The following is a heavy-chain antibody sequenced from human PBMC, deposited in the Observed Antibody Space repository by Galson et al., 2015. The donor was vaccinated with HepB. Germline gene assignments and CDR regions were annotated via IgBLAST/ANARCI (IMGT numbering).Heavy chain of an antibody. D-gene: IGHD5-12*01. Sequence: QSGAEVKKPGESLKISCKGSGYSFTSYWIGWVRQMPGKGLEWMGIIYPGDSDTRYSPSFQGQVTISADKSISTAYLQWSSLKASDTAMYYCARHRPGGGGYDLGASWFDPWGQGTLVTVSS. CDR2: IYPGDSDT. CDR1: GYSFTSYW. V-gene: IGHV5-51*01. J-gene: IGHJ5*02. CDR3: ARHRPGGGGYDLGASWFDP.